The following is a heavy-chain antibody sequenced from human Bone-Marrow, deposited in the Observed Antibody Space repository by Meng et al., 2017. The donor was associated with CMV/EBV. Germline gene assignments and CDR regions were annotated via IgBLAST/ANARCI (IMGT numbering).Heavy chain of an antibody. CDR3: ARGAPGTDSSSLDD. J-gene: IGHJ4*02. CDR1: GYTFTSYG. D-gene: IGHD6-13*01. V-gene: IGHV1-18*01. CDR2: ISAYNGNT. Sequence: QVYLVQSGAEVKKLXXPGKVSXKASGYTFTSYGISWVRQAPGQGLEWMGWISAYNGNTNYAQKLQGRVTMTTDTSKSTAYMELRSLRSDDTSVYYCARGAPGTDSSSLDDWGQGPLGTVAS.